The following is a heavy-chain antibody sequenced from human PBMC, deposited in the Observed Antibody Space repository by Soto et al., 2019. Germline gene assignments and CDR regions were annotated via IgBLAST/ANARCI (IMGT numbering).Heavy chain of an antibody. D-gene: IGHD3-10*01. V-gene: IGHV3-7*03. CDR1: GFTFSIYW. CDR3: ARDVYYASGSYYTY. CDR2: VKRDGSEK. Sequence: EAQLVESGGGLVQPGGSLRLSCAASGFTFSIYWMSWVRQAPGKGLEWVATVKRDGSEKYYVDSVKGRFTISRDNAKNSLYLQMNSLRAEDTAVYYCARDVYYASGSYYTYWGQGTLVTVSS. J-gene: IGHJ4*02.